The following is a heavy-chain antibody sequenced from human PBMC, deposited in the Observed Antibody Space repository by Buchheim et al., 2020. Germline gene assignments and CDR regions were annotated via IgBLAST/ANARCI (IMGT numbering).Heavy chain of an antibody. J-gene: IGHJ3*02. CDR2: IYWDDDT. CDR1: GFSLSTTGVA. V-gene: IGHV2-5*02. D-gene: IGHD5-18*01. CDR3: AHEKKSSTSMALNAAAFDI. Sequence: QITLEESGPALVKPTQTLTLICTFSGFSLSTTGVAVGWLRQPPGKALEWLALIYWDDDTVYNPSLKSRLTVTKATSKNQVVLTMTNLDPVDTATYYCAHEKKSSTSMALNAAAFDIWGPGT.